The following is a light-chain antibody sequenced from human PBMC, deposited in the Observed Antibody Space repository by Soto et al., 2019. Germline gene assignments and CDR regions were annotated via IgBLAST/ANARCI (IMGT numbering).Light chain of an antibody. Sequence: DIVMTQFPESLAVSLGERATINCKSSQTLLYKSNNKNYNAWYQQRPGQPPQLLIYWASTRKFGVPDRFRGSGSGTDFSLTISSLQAGDVAFYYCQQYYDSPPAFGQGKKGEIK. CDR3: QQYYDSPPA. V-gene: IGKV4-1*01. J-gene: IGKJ1*01. CDR1: QTLLYKSNNKNY. CDR2: WAS.